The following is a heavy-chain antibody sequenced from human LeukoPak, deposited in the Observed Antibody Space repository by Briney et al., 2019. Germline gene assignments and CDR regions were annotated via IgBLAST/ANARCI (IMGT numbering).Heavy chain of an antibody. CDR3: ARVHPEGFYYYYYGMDV. V-gene: IGHV4-59*01. CDR2: IYYSGST. J-gene: IGHJ6*02. Sequence: PSETLSLTCTVSGGSISSYYWSWIRQPPGKGLEWIGYIYYSGSTNYNPSLKSRVTISVDTSKNQFSLKLSSVTAADTAVYYCARVHPEGFYYYYYGMDVWGQGTTVTVSS. CDR1: GGSISSYY.